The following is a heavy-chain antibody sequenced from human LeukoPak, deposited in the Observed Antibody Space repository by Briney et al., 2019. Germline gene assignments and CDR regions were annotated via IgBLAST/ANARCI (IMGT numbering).Heavy chain of an antibody. V-gene: IGHV3-21*01. Sequence: GGSLRLSCAASGFTFSSYSMTWVRQAPGKGLEWVSSISSSSSYIYYADSVKGRFTISRDNAKNSLYLQMNSLRAEDTAVYHCARRGIVATIGGNWFDPWGQGTLVTVSS. D-gene: IGHD5-12*01. CDR3: ARRGIVATIGGNWFDP. CDR1: GFTFSSYS. CDR2: ISSSSSYI. J-gene: IGHJ5*02.